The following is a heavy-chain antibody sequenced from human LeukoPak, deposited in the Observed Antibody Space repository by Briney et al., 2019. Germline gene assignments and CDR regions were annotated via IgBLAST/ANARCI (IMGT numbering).Heavy chain of an antibody. Sequence: SETLSLTCAVYGGSFSGYYWSWIRQPQGKGLEWIGEIKHSGSTNYNPSLKSRVTISVDTSKNQLSLKLSSVTAADTDVYYCSKNRWGECQGEKTNPLDIWAKGTMVTV. CDR3: SKNRWGECQGEKTNPLDI. V-gene: IGHV4-34*01. J-gene: IGHJ3*02. CDR1: GGSFSGYY. D-gene: IGHD3-16*01. CDR2: IKHSGST.